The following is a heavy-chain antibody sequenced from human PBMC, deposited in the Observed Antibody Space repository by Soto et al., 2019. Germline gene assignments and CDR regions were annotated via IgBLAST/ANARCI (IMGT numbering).Heavy chain of an antibody. CDR3: ATDYYDSSGYYSRDRAFDI. CDR1: GYTLTELS. J-gene: IGHJ3*02. D-gene: IGHD3-22*01. Sequence: ASVKVSCKVSGYTLTELSMHWVRQAPGKGLEWMGGFDPEDGETIYAQKFQGRVTMTEDTSTDTAYMELSSLRSEGTAVYYCATDYYDSSGYYSRDRAFDIWGQGTMVTVSS. V-gene: IGHV1-24*01. CDR2: FDPEDGET.